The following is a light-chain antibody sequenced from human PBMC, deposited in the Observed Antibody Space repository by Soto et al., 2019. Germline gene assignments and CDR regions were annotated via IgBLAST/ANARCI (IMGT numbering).Light chain of an antibody. CDR3: CSYAGSYTPV. CDR2: DVS. CDR1: SSDVGGYNY. J-gene: IGLJ1*01. Sequence: QSALTQPRSVSGSPGQSVTISCTGTSSDVGGYNYVSWYQQHPGKAPKLMIYDVSKRPSGVPDRFSGSKSGNTASLTISGLQAEDEADYYCCSYAGSYTPVFGTGTQVTVL. V-gene: IGLV2-11*01.